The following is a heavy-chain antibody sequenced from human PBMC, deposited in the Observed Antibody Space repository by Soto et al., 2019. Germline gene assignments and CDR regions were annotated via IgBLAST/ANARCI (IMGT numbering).Heavy chain of an antibody. J-gene: IGHJ6*02. D-gene: IGHD4-17*01. CDR3: AREYIADGERGHGMDV. CDR1: GFTFSSYD. CDR2: IGTAGDT. V-gene: IGHV3-13*04. Sequence: EVQLVESGGGLVQPGGSLRLSCAASGFTFSSYDMHWVRQATGKGLEWVSAIGTAGDTYYPGSVKGRFTISRENAKNSLYLQMNSLRAGDTAVYYYAREYIADGERGHGMDVWGQGTTVTVSS.